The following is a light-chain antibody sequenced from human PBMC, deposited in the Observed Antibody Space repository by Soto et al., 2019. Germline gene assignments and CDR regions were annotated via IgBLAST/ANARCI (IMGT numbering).Light chain of an antibody. J-gene: IGLJ1*01. V-gene: IGLV2-14*01. CDR1: SSDVGGYTY. CDR2: EVD. Sequence: QSVLTQPASVSGSPGQSITISCTGTSSDVGGYTYVSRYQQHPGKAPKLMISEVDNRPSGVSNRFSGSKSGNTASLTISGLQAEDEADYYCSSFTSSSTLVFGTGTKLTVL. CDR3: SSFTSSSTLV.